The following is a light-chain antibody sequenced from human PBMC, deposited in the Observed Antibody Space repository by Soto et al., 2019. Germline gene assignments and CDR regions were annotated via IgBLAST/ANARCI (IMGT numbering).Light chain of an antibody. CDR1: SSSIGAGYP. CDR2: G. J-gene: IGLJ3*02. V-gene: IGLV1-40*01. CDR3: QSYDSSLSRRWV. Sequence: QSVLTQPPSVSGAPGQRVTISCTGSSSSIGAGYPVHWYQQLPGTAPKLLVAGNRPSGVPDRFSVSKSGASASLAITGLQAEDEADYYCQSYDSSLSRRWVFGGGTKVTVL.